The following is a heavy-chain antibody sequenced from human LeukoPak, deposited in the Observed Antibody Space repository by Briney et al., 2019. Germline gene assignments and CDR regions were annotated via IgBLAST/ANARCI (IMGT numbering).Heavy chain of an antibody. J-gene: IGHJ6*03. D-gene: IGHD2-2*01. CDR3: ARDSEDIVVVPAATRRAHYYYYYMDV. V-gene: IGHV4-39*07. CDR2: IYYSGST. Sequence: SETLSLTCTVSGGSISSSGYYWGWIRQPPGKGLEWIGSIYYSGSTYYNPSLKSRVTISVDTSKNQFSLRLTSVTAADTAVYFCARDSEDIVVVPAATRRAHYYYYYMDVWGKGTTVTVSS. CDR1: GGSISSSGYY.